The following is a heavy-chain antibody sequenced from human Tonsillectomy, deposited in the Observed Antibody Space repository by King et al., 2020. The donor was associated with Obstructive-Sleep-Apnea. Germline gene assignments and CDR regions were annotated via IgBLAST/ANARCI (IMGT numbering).Heavy chain of an antibody. V-gene: IGHV5-51*01. CDR2: IYPDDSET. Sequence: QLVKSGADVKKPGESLKISCKASGYNFDVYWIAWVRHTPGKGLEWMGIIYPDDSETTYSPSFQGQVTFSVDKSITTAYLQWTSLKASDTGIYYCARRLRGDGSGTYGIDFWGQGTLVTVSS. CDR1: GYNFDVYW. CDR3: ARRLRGDGSGTYGIDF. J-gene: IGHJ4*02. D-gene: IGHD3-10*01.